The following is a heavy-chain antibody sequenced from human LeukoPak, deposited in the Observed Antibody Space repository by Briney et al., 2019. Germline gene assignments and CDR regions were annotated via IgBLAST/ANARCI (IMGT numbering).Heavy chain of an antibody. CDR1: GGSISSYY. CDR3: ARANVPEGPKGVWFDP. D-gene: IGHD1-14*01. CDR2: IYTSGST. J-gene: IGHJ5*02. Sequence: SETLSLTCTVSGGSISSYYWSWIRQPAGKGLEWIGRIYTSGSTNYNPSLKSRVTMSVDTSKNQFSLKLSSVTAADTAVYYCARANVPEGPKGVWFDPWGQGTLVTVSS. V-gene: IGHV4-4*07.